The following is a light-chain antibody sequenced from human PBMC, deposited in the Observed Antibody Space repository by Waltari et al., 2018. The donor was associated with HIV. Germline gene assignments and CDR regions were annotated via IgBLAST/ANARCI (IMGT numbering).Light chain of an antibody. Sequence: QSVLPPPHSVSAAPGQKVTLYCSGSSPAIGTTYVCWSHQLPGTAPKLLIYENNKRPSGIPDRFSGSKAGTSATLGITGLQTGDEADYYCGTWDGSLSGGAVFGGGTKLTVL. CDR3: GTWDGSLSGGAV. CDR1: SPAIGTTY. CDR2: ENN. J-gene: IGLJ2*01. V-gene: IGLV1-51*02.